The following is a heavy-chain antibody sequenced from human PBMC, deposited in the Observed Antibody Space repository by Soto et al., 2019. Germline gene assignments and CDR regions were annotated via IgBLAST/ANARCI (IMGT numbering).Heavy chain of an antibody. CDR3: ARHVVRHCTSTTCYLDGFDI. CDR2: IYFRGST. V-gene: IGHV4-39*01. J-gene: IGHJ3*02. CDR1: GGSISNNDFY. D-gene: IGHD2-2*01. Sequence: SETLSLTCTVSGGSISNNDFYWGWIRQPPGKGLEWLGSIYFRGSTYYSPSLKSPVTISLDTSRDQFSLKLTSVTAADTALYFCARHVVRHCTSTTCYLDGFDIWGQGTMVT.